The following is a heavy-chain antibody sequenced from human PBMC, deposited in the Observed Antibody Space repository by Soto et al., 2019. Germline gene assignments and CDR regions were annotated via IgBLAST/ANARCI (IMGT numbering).Heavy chain of an antibody. CDR3: ARGPLLWFGELLGEAFDI. CDR2: TYYRSKWYN. D-gene: IGHD3-10*01. J-gene: IGHJ3*02. V-gene: IGHV6-1*01. CDR1: GDSVSSNSAA. Sequence: QSQTLSLTCAISGDSVSSNSAAWNWIRQSPSRGLEWLGRTYYRSKWYNDYAVSVKSRITINPDTSKNQFSLQLNSVTPEDTAVYYCARGPLLWFGELLGEAFDIWGQGTMVTVSS.